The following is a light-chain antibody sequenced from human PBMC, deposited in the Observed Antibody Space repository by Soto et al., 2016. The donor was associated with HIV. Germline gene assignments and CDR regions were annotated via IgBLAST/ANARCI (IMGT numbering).Light chain of an antibody. CDR1: SLRSYY. V-gene: IGLV3-19*01. Sequence: SSELTQDPAVSVALGQTVRITCQGDSLRSYYASWYQQKPGQAPVLVIYGQNNRPSGIPDRFSGSSSGNTASLTITGAQAEDEADCYCNSRDTSGNLWVFGGGTKLTVL. J-gene: IGLJ3*02. CDR2: GQN. CDR3: NSRDTSGNLWV.